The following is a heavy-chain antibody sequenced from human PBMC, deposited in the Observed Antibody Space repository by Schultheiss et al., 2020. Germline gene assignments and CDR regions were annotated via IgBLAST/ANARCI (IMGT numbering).Heavy chain of an antibody. CDR1: GGSISSGSYY. J-gene: IGHJ4*02. CDR2: IYYNGRT. V-gene: IGHV4-61*01. CDR3: ARSSRLWPFDY. Sequence: SETLSLTCTVSGGSISSGSYYWSWIRQAPGKGLQWIGYIYYNGRTNYNPSLKSRVTISVDTSKNQFSLKLSSVTAADTAVYYCARSSRLWPFDYWGQGTLVTVSS. D-gene: IGHD2-2*01.